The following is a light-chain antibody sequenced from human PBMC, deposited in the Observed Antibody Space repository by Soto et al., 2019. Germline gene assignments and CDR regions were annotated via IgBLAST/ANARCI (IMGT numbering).Light chain of an antibody. J-gene: IGKJ4*01. CDR3: QKHNSVPLT. CDR1: QDVKNY. Sequence: DIQMTQSPSSLSASVGDRVTITCRASQDVKNYLAWYQQKPEKVPKLLIYAASTLQSGVPPRFSGSGSGTACTLTINSLQPEDVGSYYCQKHNSVPLTFGGGTKVEIK. CDR2: AAS. V-gene: IGKV1-27*01.